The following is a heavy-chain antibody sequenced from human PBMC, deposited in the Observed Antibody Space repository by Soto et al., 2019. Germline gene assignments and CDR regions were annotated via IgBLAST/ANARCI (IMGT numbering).Heavy chain of an antibody. CDR3: ARQLSHICDS. J-gene: IGHJ4*02. Sequence: EVQLVQSGADIKKPGESLKISCKSVGYKFGSAWIGWLRQMPGKGLEWMGIIKPGTSDIRYSPSCRGHVTISADEAVSTAYLQWSSLKASNTAMYYCARQLSHICDSWGQGTLVTVSS. CDR1: GYKFGSAW. CDR2: IKPGTSDI. D-gene: IGHD3-3*02. V-gene: IGHV5-51*01.